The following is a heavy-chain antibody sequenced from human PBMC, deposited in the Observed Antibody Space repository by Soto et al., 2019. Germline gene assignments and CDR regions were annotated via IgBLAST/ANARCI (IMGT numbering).Heavy chain of an antibody. V-gene: IGHV1-18*01. CDR2: ISAYNGNT. Sequence: ASVKVSCKASGYTFTSYGISWVRQAPGQGLERMGWISAYNGNTNYAQKLQGRVTMTTDTSTSTAYMELRSLRSDDTAVYYCARVCSGGSCYLRPYYYYGMDVWGQGTTVTVS. J-gene: IGHJ6*02. CDR1: GYTFTSYG. D-gene: IGHD2-15*01. CDR3: ARVCSGGSCYLRPYYYYGMDV.